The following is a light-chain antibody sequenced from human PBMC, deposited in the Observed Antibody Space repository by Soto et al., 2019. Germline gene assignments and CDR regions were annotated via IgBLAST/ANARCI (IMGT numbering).Light chain of an antibody. CDR3: QQYGSSPRFT. J-gene: IGKJ3*01. CDR1: QSVSSSH. Sequence: ILLTQSPGTLSLSPGERATLACRASQSVSSSHLAWYQQKPGQAPRVLIYGTSTRATGIPDRFSGSGSGTDFTLTISRLEPEDFAVYYCQQYGSSPRFTFGPGTKVDMK. CDR2: GTS. V-gene: IGKV3-20*01.